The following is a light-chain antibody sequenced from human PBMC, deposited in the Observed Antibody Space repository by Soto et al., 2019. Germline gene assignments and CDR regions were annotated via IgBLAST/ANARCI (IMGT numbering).Light chain of an antibody. CDR1: QTISTY. J-gene: IGKJ2*01. CDR2: AAS. Sequence: DIQMTQSPSSLSASVGDRVTITCRASQTISTYLNWYQQKPGKAPKLLIYAASSLQSGVPSRFSGSGSGTDFTLTISSLQPEDFATYYCQQSRGIPYTFGQGTRLEI. V-gene: IGKV1-39*01. CDR3: QQSRGIPYT.